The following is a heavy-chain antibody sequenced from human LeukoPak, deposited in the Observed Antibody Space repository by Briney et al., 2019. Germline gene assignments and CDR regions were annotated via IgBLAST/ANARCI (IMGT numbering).Heavy chain of an antibody. V-gene: IGHV3-9*03. CDR3: AKGGGGRLIYYYYMDV. CDR1: GFTFDDYA. Sequence: SGGSLRLSCAASGFTFDDYAMHWVRQAPGKGLEWVSGITWYSDNIEYADSVKGRFTISRDNAKNSLYLQMNSLRAEDMALYYCAKGGGGRLIYYYYMDVWGKGTTVTVSS. J-gene: IGHJ6*03. CDR2: ITWYSDNI. D-gene: IGHD3-16*01.